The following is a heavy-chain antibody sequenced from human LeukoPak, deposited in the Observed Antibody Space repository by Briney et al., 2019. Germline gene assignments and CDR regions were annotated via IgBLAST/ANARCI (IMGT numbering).Heavy chain of an antibody. CDR3: ARSRGSGSYHVDY. V-gene: IGHV1-2*02. Sequence: ASVKVSCKASGYTFTGYYMHWVRQAPGQGLEWMGWINPNSGGTNYAQKFQGRVTMTRDTSISTAYMELSRLRSDDTAVYYCARSRGSGSYHVDYWGQGTLVTVSS. CDR1: GYTFTGYY. CDR2: INPNSGGT. D-gene: IGHD1-26*01. J-gene: IGHJ4*02.